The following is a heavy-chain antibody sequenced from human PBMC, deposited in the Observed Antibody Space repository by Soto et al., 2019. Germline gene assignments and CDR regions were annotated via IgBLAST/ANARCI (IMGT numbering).Heavy chain of an antibody. CDR1: GVTLSNYA. CDR3: AKAPRQGYSSTYHYFLQ. D-gene: IGHD3-10*01. V-gene: IGHV3-23*01. J-gene: IGHJ4*02. Sequence: PGGSLRLSCAASGVTLSNYAMSWVRQAPGKGLEWVSGIRAGGDSTYYADSVKGRFTISRDNSKNTLYLPMNSLRDDDTAVYYCAKAPRQGYSSTYHYFLQWGLGTLVTVSS. CDR2: IRAGGDST.